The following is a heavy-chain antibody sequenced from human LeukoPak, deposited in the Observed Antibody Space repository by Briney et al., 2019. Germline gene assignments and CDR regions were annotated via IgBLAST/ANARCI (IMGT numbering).Heavy chain of an antibody. Sequence: PSETLSLTCTVFGDSITTNSWSWIRQPPGKGLEWVGDLYYSGSTNYNPSLKSRVSFSADKFKNQFTLTVKSVTAADTAMYYCARVQPSRFSDYWGQGTLVTVSS. CDR2: LYYSGST. V-gene: IGHV4-59*01. D-gene: IGHD1-14*01. CDR3: ARVQPSRFSDY. J-gene: IGHJ4*02. CDR1: GDSITTNS.